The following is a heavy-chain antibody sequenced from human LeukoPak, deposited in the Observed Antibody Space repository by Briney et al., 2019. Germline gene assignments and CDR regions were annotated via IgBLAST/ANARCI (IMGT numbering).Heavy chain of an antibody. CDR3: AGLNSGYEG. D-gene: IGHD5-12*01. CDR1: GGFISSGGYS. V-gene: IGHV4-30-2*01. J-gene: IGHJ4*02. CDR2: IYHSGST. Sequence: SQTLSLTCAVSGGFISSGGYSWSWIRQPPGKGLEWIGYIYHSGSTYYNPSLKSRVTISVDRSKNQFSLKLSSVTAADTAVYYCAGLNSGYEGWSQGTLVTVSS.